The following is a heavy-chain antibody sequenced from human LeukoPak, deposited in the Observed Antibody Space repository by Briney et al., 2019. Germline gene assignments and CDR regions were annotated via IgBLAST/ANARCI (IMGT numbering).Heavy chain of an antibody. CDR2: IYSGGST. CDR3: ARESGEHQLLLIH. J-gene: IGHJ4*02. CDR1: GFTVSSNY. Sequence: GGSLRLSCAASGFTVSSNYMSWVRQAPGKGLEWVSVIYSGGSTYYADSVKGRFTISRDNSKNTLYLQMNSLRAEDTAVYYCARESGEHQLLLIHWGQGALVTVSS. V-gene: IGHV3-53*01. D-gene: IGHD2-2*01.